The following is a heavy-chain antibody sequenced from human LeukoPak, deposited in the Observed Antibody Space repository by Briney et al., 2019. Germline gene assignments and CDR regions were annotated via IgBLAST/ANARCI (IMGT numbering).Heavy chain of an antibody. CDR1: GFTFSSYA. V-gene: IGHV3-64*01. D-gene: IGHD2-2*01. J-gene: IGHJ6*04. CDR3: ARSGRAVVPAALDV. Sequence: PGGSLRLSSAASGFTFSSYAMHWVRQAPGKGLEYVSAISSNGGSTYYANSVKGRFTISRDNSKNTLSLQMGSLRAEDMAVYYCARSGRAVVPAALDVWGKGTTVTVSS. CDR2: ISSNGGST.